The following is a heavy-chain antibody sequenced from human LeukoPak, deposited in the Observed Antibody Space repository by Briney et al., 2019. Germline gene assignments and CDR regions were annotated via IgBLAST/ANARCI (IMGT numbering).Heavy chain of an antibody. D-gene: IGHD4-23*01. CDR2: ISYDGSNK. J-gene: IGHJ4*02. Sequence: PGRSLRLSCAASGFTFSSYAMHWVRQAPGKGLEWVAVISYDGSNKYYADSVRGRFTISRDNSENTLYLQMNSLRAEDTAVYYCAREGLLRWSTLGDFDYWGQGTLVTVSS. CDR3: AREGLLRWSTLGDFDY. V-gene: IGHV3-30-3*01. CDR1: GFTFSSYA.